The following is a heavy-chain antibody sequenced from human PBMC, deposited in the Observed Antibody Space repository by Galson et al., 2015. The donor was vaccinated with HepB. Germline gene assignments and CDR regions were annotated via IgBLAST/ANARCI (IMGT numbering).Heavy chain of an antibody. J-gene: IGHJ4*02. V-gene: IGHV3-21*01. D-gene: IGHD1-26*01. CDR1: GFTFSSYS. Sequence: SLRLSCAASGFTFSSYSMNWVRQAPGKGLEWVSSISSSSSYIYYADSVKGRFTISRDNAKNSLYLQMNSLRAEDTAVYYCARDGWDSYYFDYWGQGTLVTVSS. CDR3: ARDGWDSYYFDY. CDR2: ISSSSSYI.